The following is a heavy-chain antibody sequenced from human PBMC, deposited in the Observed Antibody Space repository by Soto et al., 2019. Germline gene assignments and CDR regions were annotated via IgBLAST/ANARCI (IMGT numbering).Heavy chain of an antibody. CDR2: IKSKTDGGTT. CDR1: GFTFSNAW. J-gene: IGHJ6*02. V-gene: IGHV3-15*07. Sequence: GGSLRLSCAASGFTFSNAWMNWVRQAPGKGLEWVGRIKSKTDGGTTDYAAPVKGRFTISRDDSKNTLYLQMNSLKTEDTAVYYCTTGITMVQGYYYCYGMDVWGQGTTVTISS. D-gene: IGHD3-10*01. CDR3: TTGITMVQGYYYCYGMDV.